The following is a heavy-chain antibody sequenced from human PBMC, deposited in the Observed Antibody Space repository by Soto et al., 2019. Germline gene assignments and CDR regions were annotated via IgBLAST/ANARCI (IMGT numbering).Heavy chain of an antibody. CDR1: GFTFSSYW. CDR2: INSDGSST. D-gene: IGHD5-18*01. V-gene: IGHV3-74*01. Sequence: PGGSLRLSCVASGFTFSSYWMHWVRQAPGKGLVWVSRINSDGSSTSYADSVKGRFTISRDNAKNTLYLQMNSLRAEDTAVYYCARALYSYDPNWFDPWGQGTLVTVSS. CDR3: ARALYSYDPNWFDP. J-gene: IGHJ5*02.